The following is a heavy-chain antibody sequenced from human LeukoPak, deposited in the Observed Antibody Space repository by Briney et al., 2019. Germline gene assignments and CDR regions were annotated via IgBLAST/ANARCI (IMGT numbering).Heavy chain of an antibody. D-gene: IGHD3-10*01. CDR1: GGSISSYY. Sequence: SETLSLTCTVSGGSISSYYWSWIRQPPGKGLEWIGYIYCSGSTNYNPSLKSRVTISVDTSKNQFSLKLSSVTAADTAVYYCARSTYGSGSYHPEYYFDYWGQGTLVTVSS. CDR2: IYCSGST. J-gene: IGHJ4*02. CDR3: ARSTYGSGSYHPEYYFDY. V-gene: IGHV4-59*01.